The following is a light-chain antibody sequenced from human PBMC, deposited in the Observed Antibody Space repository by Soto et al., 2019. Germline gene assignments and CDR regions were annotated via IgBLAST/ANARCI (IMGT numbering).Light chain of an antibody. CDR1: QSFASNSNSNPH. J-gene: IGKJ1*01. CDR2: WTS. V-gene: IGKV4-1*01. Sequence: MTQSPESLGGSLGEMATLNCKSSQSFASNSNSNPHSSWYQQTPGQSPKLLIYWTSTRESGVPERFIGSGSGAEFSLTISSLQAEDVAVYYCQQSFGNFTLTFGQGTKVDI. CDR3: QQSFGNFTLT.